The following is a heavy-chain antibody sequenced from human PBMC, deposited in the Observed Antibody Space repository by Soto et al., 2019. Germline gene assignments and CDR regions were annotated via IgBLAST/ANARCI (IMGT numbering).Heavy chain of an antibody. Sequence: QLQLMQSGGEAKNPGASVKVSCEASVYSFSTYAISWLRHNPGQGLEWMGLITPNNGYTNFAQKFQGRLILTTDIPSSTADMELTSLRYDDTAMYYWATSYDSGFAPWGQGTLVSVS. D-gene: IGHD3-3*01. CDR1: VYSFSTYA. CDR2: ITPNNGYT. CDR3: ATSYDSGFAP. V-gene: IGHV1-18*01. J-gene: IGHJ5*02.